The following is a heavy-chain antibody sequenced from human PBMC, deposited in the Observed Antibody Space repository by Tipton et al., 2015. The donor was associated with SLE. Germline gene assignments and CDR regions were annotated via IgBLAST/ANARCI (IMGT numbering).Heavy chain of an antibody. CDR1: GFTFDDYD. CDR3: AKAPTMVQGVIMGGELDY. J-gene: IGHJ4*02. Sequence: RSLRLSCAASGFTFDDYDMHWVRQAPGKGRVWVSGISWNSGNIDYADSVKGRFTISRDNAKNSLYLQMNSLRAEDTALYYCAKAPTMVQGVIMGGELDYWGQGTLVTVSS. CDR2: ISWNSGNI. V-gene: IGHV3-9*01. D-gene: IGHD3-10*01.